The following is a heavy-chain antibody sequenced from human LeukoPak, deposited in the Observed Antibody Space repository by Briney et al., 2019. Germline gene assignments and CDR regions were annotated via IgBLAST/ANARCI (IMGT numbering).Heavy chain of an antibody. J-gene: IGHJ4*02. D-gene: IGHD1-26*01. CDR2: IYHSGST. Sequence: PSETLSLTCSVSGYSISSDYYWCWIRQPPGKGLEWIASIYHSGSTYYNPSLKSRVTISVDTSKNQLSLKLSSVTAADTAVYYCARVDIDSGSFVDFDYWGQGTLVTVSS. V-gene: IGHV4-38-2*02. CDR3: ARVDIDSGSFVDFDY. CDR1: GYSISSDYY.